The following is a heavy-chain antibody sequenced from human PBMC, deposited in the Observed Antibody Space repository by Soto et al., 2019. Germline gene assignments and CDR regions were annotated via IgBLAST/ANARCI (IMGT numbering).Heavy chain of an antibody. CDR3: ARDEAGGNYPDVGFHP. J-gene: IGHJ5*02. D-gene: IGHD1-7*01. Sequence: QVQLVQSGAEVKTPGASVTVSCKASGYRFGFYGISWVRQAPGQGLEWLGWISAHSGNTKYQQRLKGRVSPTTTTSTSTAYTQLRSLTSDDTAVYYCARDEAGGNYPDVGFHPWGQGTLVIVSS. CDR2: ISAHSGNT. CDR1: GYRFGFYG. V-gene: IGHV1-18*04.